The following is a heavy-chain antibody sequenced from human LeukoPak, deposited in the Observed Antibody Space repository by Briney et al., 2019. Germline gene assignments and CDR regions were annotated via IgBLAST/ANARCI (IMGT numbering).Heavy chain of an antibody. V-gene: IGHV3-23*01. J-gene: IGHJ4*02. CDR2: ISGSGGST. D-gene: IGHD3-3*01. Sequence: PGGSLRLSCGAWILTFSSYAMSWVRQAPGKGPECVSAISGSGGSTYYADSVKGRFTISRDNSKNTLYLQMNSLRAEDTAVYYCAKFGYDFWSGYRKFDYWGQGTLVTVSS. CDR3: AKFGYDFWSGYRKFDY. CDR1: ILTFSSYA.